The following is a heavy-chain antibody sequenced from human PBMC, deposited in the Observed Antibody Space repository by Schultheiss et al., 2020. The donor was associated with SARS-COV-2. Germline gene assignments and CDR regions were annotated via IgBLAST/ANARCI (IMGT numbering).Heavy chain of an antibody. D-gene: IGHD5-24*01. CDR2: IYTSGST. J-gene: IGHJ2*01. V-gene: IGHV4-4*07. Sequence: SETLSLTCTVYGGSFSGYYWSWIRQPAGKGLEWIGRIYTSGSTYYNPSLKSRVTISIDTSKNQFSLKLSSVTAADTAVYYCARQASRDGYNLPRYWYFDLWGRGTLVTVSS. CDR1: GGSFSGYY. CDR3: ARQASRDGYNLPRYWYFDL.